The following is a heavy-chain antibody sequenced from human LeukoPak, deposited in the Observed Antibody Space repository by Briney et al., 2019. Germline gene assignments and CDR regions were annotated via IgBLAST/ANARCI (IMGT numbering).Heavy chain of an antibody. CDR1: GFTFSSYW. CDR2: IKQDGSEK. J-gene: IGHJ4*02. CDR3: ARGRSGSYGDY. D-gene: IGHD1-26*01. Sequence: GGSLRLSCAASGFTFSSYWISWVRQAPGKGLEWVANIKQDGSEKYYVDSVKGRFTISRDNAKNSLYLQMNSLRAEDTAVYYCARGRSGSYGDYWGQGTLVTVSS. V-gene: IGHV3-7*01.